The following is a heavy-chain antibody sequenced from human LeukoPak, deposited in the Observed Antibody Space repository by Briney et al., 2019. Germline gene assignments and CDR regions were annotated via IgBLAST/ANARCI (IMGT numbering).Heavy chain of an antibody. D-gene: IGHD4-17*01. V-gene: IGHV4-59*01. J-gene: IGHJ6*02. CDR3: ARGGGDYPIYYYYGMDV. CDR1: GGSISSYY. CDR2: IYYSGST. Sequence: PSETLSLTCTVSGGSISSYYWSWIRQPPGKGLEWVGYIYYSGSTNYNPSLKSRVTISVDTSKNQFSLKLSSVTAADTAVYYCARGGGDYPIYYYYGMDVWGQGTTVTVSS.